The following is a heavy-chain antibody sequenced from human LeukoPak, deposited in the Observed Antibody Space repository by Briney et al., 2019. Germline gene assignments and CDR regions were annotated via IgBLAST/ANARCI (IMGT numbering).Heavy chain of an antibody. J-gene: IGHJ6*02. CDR3: ARTRLRWSPYGMDV. CDR2: IWYDGSNK. CDR1: GFTFSSYG. D-gene: IGHD4-23*01. V-gene: IGHV3-33*01. Sequence: GGSLRLSCAASGFTFSSYGMHWVRQAPGKGLEWVAVIWYDGSNKYYADSVKGRFTISRDNSKNTLYLQMNSLRAEDTAVYYCARTRLRWSPYGMDVWGQGTTATVSS.